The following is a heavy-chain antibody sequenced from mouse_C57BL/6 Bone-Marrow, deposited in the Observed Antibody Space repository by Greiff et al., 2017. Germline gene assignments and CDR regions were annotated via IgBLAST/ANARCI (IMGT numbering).Heavy chain of an antibody. J-gene: IGHJ1*03. CDR1: GFNIKDDY. D-gene: IGHD1-1*01. Sequence: VQLQQSGAELVRPGASVKLSCTASGFNIKDDYMHWVKQRPEQGLEWIGWIDPENGDTEYASKFQGKATITADTSSNTAYLQLSSLTPEDTAVYYCTKPIYYYGSSYGDVWGTGTTVTVSS. CDR2: IDPENGDT. CDR3: TKPIYYYGSSYGDV. V-gene: IGHV14-4*01.